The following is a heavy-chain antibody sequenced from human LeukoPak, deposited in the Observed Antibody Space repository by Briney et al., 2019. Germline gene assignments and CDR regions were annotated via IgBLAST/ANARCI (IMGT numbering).Heavy chain of an antibody. J-gene: IGHJ4*02. V-gene: IGHV3-23*01. D-gene: IGHD2-8*01. CDR3: AKDRSCTNDICHGDFDY. CDR2: ISGSGGST. Sequence: PGGSVRLSCAASGFTFSSYAVSWVRQAPGKGLEWVSSISGSGGSTYSADSVKGRFTISRDNSKNTLYLQMNSLRAEDTALYYCAKDRSCTNDICHGDFDYWGQGTLVTASS. CDR1: GFTFSSYA.